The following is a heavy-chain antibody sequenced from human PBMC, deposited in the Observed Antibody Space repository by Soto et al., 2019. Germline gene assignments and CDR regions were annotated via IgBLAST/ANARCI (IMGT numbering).Heavy chain of an antibody. D-gene: IGHD3-10*01. CDR2: ISASGSTT. CDR1: GFIFSTYA. CDR3: AKEVSVTGKFDY. Sequence: EAQLLESGGGLVQPGGSLRLSCAASGFIFSTYAMSWVRQAPGEGLEWVSTISASGSTTYYADSVKGRFTISRDSAKNTLYLQMNSLRVEDTAVYYCAKEVSVTGKFDYWGQGTLVTVSS. V-gene: IGHV3-23*01. J-gene: IGHJ4*02.